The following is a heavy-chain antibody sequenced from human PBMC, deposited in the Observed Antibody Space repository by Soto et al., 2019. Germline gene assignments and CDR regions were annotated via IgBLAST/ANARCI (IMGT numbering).Heavy chain of an antibody. V-gene: IGHV2-26*01. CDR3: ARINYGDYVGAFDI. CDR2: IFSNDEK. Sequence: QVTLKESGPVLVKPTETLTLTCTVSGFSLSNARMGVSWIRQPPGKALEWLAHIFSNDEKSYSTSLKSRLTIPKDTSKSQVVLTMNNMDPVDTATYYCARINYGDYVGAFDIWGQGTMVTVSS. CDR1: GFSLSNARMG. J-gene: IGHJ3*02. D-gene: IGHD4-17*01.